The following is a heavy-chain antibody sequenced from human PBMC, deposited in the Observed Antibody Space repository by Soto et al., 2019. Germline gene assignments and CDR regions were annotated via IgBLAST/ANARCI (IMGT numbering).Heavy chain of an antibody. J-gene: IGHJ5*02. Sequence: PSETLSLTCAVYGGSFSGYYWSWIRQPPGKGLEWIGEINHSGSTNYNPSLKSRVTISVDTSKNQFSLKLSSVTAADTAVYYCARGKQTYYYGSGSSFWFDPWGQGTLVTVSS. V-gene: IGHV4-34*01. CDR2: INHSGST. CDR3: ARGKQTYYYGSGSSFWFDP. CDR1: GGSFSGYY. D-gene: IGHD3-10*01.